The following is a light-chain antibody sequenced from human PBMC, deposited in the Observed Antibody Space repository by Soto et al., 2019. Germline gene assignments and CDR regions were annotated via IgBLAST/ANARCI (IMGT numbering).Light chain of an antibody. J-gene: IGKJ4*01. CDR1: QSVSNNY. CDR2: GAS. CDR3: QQYGRAPLT. Sequence: EIVLTQSPGTLSVSPGERVTLSCRASQSVSNNYLAWYVQKPGQAPRLLIDGASSRATGIPDRFSGSGFGTDFTLTISRLEPEDFAVYFCQQYGRAPLTFGGGTKVEI. V-gene: IGKV3-20*01.